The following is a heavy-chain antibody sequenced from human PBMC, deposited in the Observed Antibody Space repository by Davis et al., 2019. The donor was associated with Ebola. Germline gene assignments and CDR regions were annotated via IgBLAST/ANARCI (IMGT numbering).Heavy chain of an antibody. CDR3: ARDQGTAGPSPDDAFDV. CDR1: GFTFRNYA. J-gene: IGHJ3*01. D-gene: IGHD1/OR15-1a*01. V-gene: IGHV3-33*01. Sequence: GESLKISCAASGFTFRNYAMHWVRQAPGKGLEWVAVIWSAGTTKYYGDSVKGRFTISRDNSENTLYLQMNSLRAEDTAVYFCARDQGTAGPSPDDAFDVWGQGTTVTVSP. CDR2: IWSAGTTK.